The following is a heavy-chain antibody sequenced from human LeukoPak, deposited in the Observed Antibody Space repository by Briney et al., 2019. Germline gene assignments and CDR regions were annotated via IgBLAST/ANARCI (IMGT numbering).Heavy chain of an antibody. CDR1: GYTFTSYG. CDR2: ISAYNGNT. CDR3: ARDSFYDFWSGYYKGYGMDV. V-gene: IGHV1-18*01. D-gene: IGHD3-3*01. Sequence: ASVKVSCKASGYTFTSYGISWVRQAPGQGLEWMGWISAYNGNTNYAQKLQGRVTMTTDTSTGTAYMELRSLRSDDTAVYYCARDSFYDFWSGYYKGYGMDVWGQGTTVTVSS. J-gene: IGHJ6*02.